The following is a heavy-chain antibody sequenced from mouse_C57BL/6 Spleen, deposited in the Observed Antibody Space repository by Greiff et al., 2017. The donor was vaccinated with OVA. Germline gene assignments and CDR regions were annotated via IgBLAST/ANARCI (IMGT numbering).Heavy chain of an antibody. D-gene: IGHD1-1*01. CDR2: ISYDGSN. J-gene: IGHJ3*01. V-gene: IGHV3-6*01. CDR3: AREGYYGSRTWFAY. Sequence: EVKLQESGPGLVKPSQSLSLTCSVTGYSITSGYYWNWIRQFPGNKLEWMGYISYDGSNNYNPSLKNRISITRDTSKNQFFLKLNSVTTEDTATYYCAREGYYGSRTWFAYWGQGTLVTVSA. CDR1: GYSITSGYY.